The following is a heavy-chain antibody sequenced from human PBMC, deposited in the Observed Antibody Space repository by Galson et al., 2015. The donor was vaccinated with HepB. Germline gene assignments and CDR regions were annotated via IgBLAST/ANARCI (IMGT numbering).Heavy chain of an antibody. J-gene: IGHJ6*02. Sequence: SLRLSCAASGFTFSSYAMSWVRQAPGKGLEWVGRIKSKTDGGTTDYAAPVKGRFTISRDDSKNTLYLQMNSLKTEDTAVYYCTTFLYYDFHTPYGMDVWGQGTTVTVSS. CDR3: TTFLYYDFHTPYGMDV. V-gene: IGHV3-15*01. CDR1: GFTFSSYA. CDR2: IKSKTDGGTT. D-gene: IGHD3-3*01.